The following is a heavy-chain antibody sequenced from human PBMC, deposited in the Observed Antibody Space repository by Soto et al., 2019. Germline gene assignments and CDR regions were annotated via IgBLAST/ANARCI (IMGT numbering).Heavy chain of an antibody. CDR2: IDPRSGGT. D-gene: IGHD3-10*01. J-gene: IGHJ4*02. Sequence: HVQLVQSGTEVKKPGASVRVSCMVSGYPFTTYYIQWVRQAPGQGLEWMGWIDPRSGGTVYEQKFQGRVTMTRDTSISTVYMDLSGLTSDDTALYYCATDDYGIFPYWGQGSLVTVSS. V-gene: IGHV1-2*02. CDR1: GYPFTTYY. CDR3: ATDDYGIFPY.